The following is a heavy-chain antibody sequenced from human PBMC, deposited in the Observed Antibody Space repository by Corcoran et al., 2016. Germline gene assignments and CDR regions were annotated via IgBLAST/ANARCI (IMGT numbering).Heavy chain of an antibody. D-gene: IGHD2-2*01. CDR2: INPNSGGT. CDR3: ARYDIVVVPAAPGILY. CDR1: GYTFTGYY. Sequence: QVQLVQSGAEVKKPGTSVKVCCKASGYTFTGYYIHWVRQAPGQGLEWMGWINPNSGGTNYAQKFQGRVTMTRDTSISTAYMELSRLRSDDTAVYYCARYDIVVVPAAPGILYWGQGTLVTVSS. J-gene: IGHJ4*02. V-gene: IGHV1-2*02.